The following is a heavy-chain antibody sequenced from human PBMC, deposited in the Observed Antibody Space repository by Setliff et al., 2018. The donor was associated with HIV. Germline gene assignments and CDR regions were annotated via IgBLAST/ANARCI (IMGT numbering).Heavy chain of an antibody. J-gene: IGHJ6*03. Sequence: SETLSLTCTVSGGSISNHYWSWIRQPPGKGLEWIGYISYSGSTNYNPSLKSRVTISIDTSKNQFSLKLSSVTAADTAVYYCARGYSSGWTYYYSYYMDVWGKGTTVTVSS. CDR2: ISYSGST. D-gene: IGHD6-19*01. CDR1: GGSISNHY. V-gene: IGHV4-59*11. CDR3: ARGYSSGWTYYYSYYMDV.